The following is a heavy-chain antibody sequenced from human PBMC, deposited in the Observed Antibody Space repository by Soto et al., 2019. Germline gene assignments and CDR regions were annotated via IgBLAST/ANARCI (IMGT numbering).Heavy chain of an antibody. CDR2: FYRGGST. J-gene: IGHJ6*02. CDR1: GFTVSISY. V-gene: IGHV3-66*01. Sequence: PGGSLRLSCAGSGFTVSISYMTWVRQAPGKGLEWVSVFYRGGSTFYADSVMGRFTISRDNSENTLFLQMNSLRAEDTATYYCARGDKDPYYGMDVWGQGTTVTVSS. D-gene: IGHD2-21*02. CDR3: ARGDKDPYYGMDV.